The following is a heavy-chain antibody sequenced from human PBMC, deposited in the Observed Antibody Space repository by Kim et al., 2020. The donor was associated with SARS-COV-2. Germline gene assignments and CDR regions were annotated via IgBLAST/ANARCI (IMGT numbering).Heavy chain of an antibody. Sequence: GRFTITRDNAQNTLNLQMHSLRAEDTAVYYCARVGEFYNSRGYYSMDLDYWGQGTLVTVSS. J-gene: IGHJ4*02. CDR3: ARVGEFYNSRGYYSMDLDY. V-gene: IGHV3-11*05. D-gene: IGHD3-22*01.